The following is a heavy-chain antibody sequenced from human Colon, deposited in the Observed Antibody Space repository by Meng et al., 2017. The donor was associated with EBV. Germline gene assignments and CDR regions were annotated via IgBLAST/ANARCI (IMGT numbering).Heavy chain of an antibody. CDR1: GDSITTNGYY. CDR3: ARERGGVTRDFDS. Sequence: DAGPGLLKPSETLSRTFSRSGDSITTNGYYWGWIRQSPGKGLEWIGSIFYSGNTYFNPSLKTRVTISVDTSKNQFSLKLSSVTAADTAIYYCARERGGVTRDFDSWGQGALVTVSS. V-gene: IGHV4-39*07. CDR2: IFYSGNT. D-gene: IGHD3-16*01. J-gene: IGHJ4*02.